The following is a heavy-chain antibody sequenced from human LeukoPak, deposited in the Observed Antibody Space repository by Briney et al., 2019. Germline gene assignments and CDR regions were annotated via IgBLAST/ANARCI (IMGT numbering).Heavy chain of an antibody. CDR3: AKDQIEGYCSGGSCYFGTYFDY. J-gene: IGHJ4*02. CDR2: ISGSGGST. CDR1: GFTFSSYA. D-gene: IGHD2-15*01. Sequence: GGSLRLSCAASGFTFSSYAMSWVRQAPGKGLEWVSAISGSGGSTYYADSVKGRFTISRDNSKNTLYLQMNGLRAEDTAVYYCAKDQIEGYCSGGSCYFGTYFDYWGQGTLVTVSS. V-gene: IGHV3-23*01.